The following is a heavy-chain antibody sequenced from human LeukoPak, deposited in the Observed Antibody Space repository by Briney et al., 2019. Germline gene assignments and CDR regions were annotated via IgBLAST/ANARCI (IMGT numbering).Heavy chain of an antibody. D-gene: IGHD2-2*01. CDR2: IYHSGST. J-gene: IGHJ4*02. CDR3: ARDGCSSTSCQQAVDY. CDR1: GGSISSGGYY. V-gene: IGHV4-30-2*01. Sequence: SETLSLTCTVSGGSISSGGYYWSWIRQPPGKGLEWIGYIYHSGSTYYNPSLKSRVTISVDRSKNQFSLKLSSVTAADTAVYYCARDGCSSTSCQQAVDYWGQGTLVTVSS.